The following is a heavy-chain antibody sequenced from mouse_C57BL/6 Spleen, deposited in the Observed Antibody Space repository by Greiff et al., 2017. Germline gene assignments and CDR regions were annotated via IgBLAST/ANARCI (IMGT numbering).Heavy chain of an antibody. CDR3: ARVPYDYDGGYAMDY. J-gene: IGHJ4*01. D-gene: IGHD2-4*01. Sequence: EVMLVESEGGLVQPGSSMKLSCTASGFTFSDYYMAWVRQVPEKGLEWVANINYDGSSTYYLDSLKSRFIISRDNAKNILYLQMSSLKSEDTATYYCARVPYDYDGGYAMDYWGQGTSVTVSS. CDR2: INYDGSST. CDR1: GFTFSDYY. V-gene: IGHV5-16*01.